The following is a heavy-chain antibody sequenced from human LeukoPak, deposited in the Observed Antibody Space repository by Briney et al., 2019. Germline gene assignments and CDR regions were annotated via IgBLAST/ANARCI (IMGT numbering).Heavy chain of an antibody. J-gene: IGHJ6*02. CDR3: ARRKRITIFGVDPLDYYYGMDV. Sequence: GESLKISCKGSGYSFTSYWIGWVRQMPGKGLEWMGIIYPGDSGTRYSPSFQGQVTISADKSISTAYLQWSSLKASDTAMYYCARRKRITIFGVDPLDYYYGMDVWGQGTTVTVSS. CDR2: IYPGDSGT. V-gene: IGHV5-51*01. CDR1: GYSFTSYW. D-gene: IGHD3-3*01.